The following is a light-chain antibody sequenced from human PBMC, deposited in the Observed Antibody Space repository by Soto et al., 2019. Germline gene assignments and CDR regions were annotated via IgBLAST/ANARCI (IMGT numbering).Light chain of an antibody. CDR3: QLYGPSPT. CDR1: QSVSSNY. Sequence: EIGLTQSLGTLSLSPGEGGTLSCRASQSVSSNYLAWYQHKPGQAPRLLIYGTSSRATGIPDRFSGSGSGTDFSLTISRLEPEDSAVYYCQLYGPSPTFGQGTKVDIK. CDR2: GTS. J-gene: IGKJ1*01. V-gene: IGKV3-20*01.